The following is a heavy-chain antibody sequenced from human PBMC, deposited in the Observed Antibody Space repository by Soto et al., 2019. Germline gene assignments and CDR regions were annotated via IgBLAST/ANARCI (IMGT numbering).Heavy chain of an antibody. V-gene: IGHV2-5*02. CDR3: AHRPGRYSSGLAFDY. D-gene: IGHD6-19*01. CDR1: GCSLSTRGVG. Sequence: SGPTLVNPTQTLALTCTFSGCSLSTRGVGVGWIRQPPGKALEWLALIYWDDDKRYSPSLKSRLTITKDTSKNQVVLTMTNMDPVDTATYYCAHRPGRYSSGLAFDYWGQGTLVTVSS. J-gene: IGHJ4*02. CDR2: IYWDDDK.